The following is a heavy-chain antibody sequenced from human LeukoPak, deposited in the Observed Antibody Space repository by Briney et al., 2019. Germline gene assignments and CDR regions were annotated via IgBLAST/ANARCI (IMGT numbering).Heavy chain of an antibody. CDR2: INPNSGGT. Sequence: GASVKVSCKASGYTFTGYYMHWVRQAPGQGLEWMGWINPNSGGTNYAQKLQGRVTMTTDTSTSTAYMELRSLRSDDTAVYYCARGPVMTTVTTHAMTQPHYYYYGMDVWGQGTTVTVSS. CDR3: ARGPVMTTVTTHAMTQPHYYYYGMDV. V-gene: IGHV1-2*02. CDR1: GYTFTGYY. D-gene: IGHD4-17*01. J-gene: IGHJ6*02.